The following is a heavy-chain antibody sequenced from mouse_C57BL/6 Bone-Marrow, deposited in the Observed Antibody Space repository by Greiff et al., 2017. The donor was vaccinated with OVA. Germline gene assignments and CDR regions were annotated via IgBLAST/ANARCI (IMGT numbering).Heavy chain of an antibody. V-gene: IGHV1-59*01. CDR3: ARGSRRSYYFDY. CDR1: GYTFTSYW. D-gene: IGHD1-1*01. CDR2: IDPSDSYT. J-gene: IGHJ2*01. Sequence: QVQLQQPGAELVRPGTSVKLSCKASGYTFTSYWMHWVKQRPGQGLEWIGVIDPSDSYTNYNQKFKGKATLTVDTSSSTAYMQLSSLTSEDSAVYYCARGSRRSYYFDYWGQGTTLTVSS.